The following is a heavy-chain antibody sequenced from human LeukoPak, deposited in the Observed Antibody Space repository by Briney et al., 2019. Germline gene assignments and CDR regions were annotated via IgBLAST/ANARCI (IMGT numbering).Heavy chain of an antibody. CDR3: ARETYYYDSSGYPKPPVGYYYGMDV. D-gene: IGHD3-22*01. CDR1: GFTFSSYS. Sequence: QSGGSLRLSCAASGFTFSSYSMNWVRQAPGKGLEWVSYISSSSSTIYYADSVKGRFTISRDNAKNSLCLQMNSLRAEDTAVYYCARETYYYDSSGYPKPPVGYYYGMDVWGQGTTVTVSS. CDR2: ISSSSSTI. V-gene: IGHV3-48*01. J-gene: IGHJ6*02.